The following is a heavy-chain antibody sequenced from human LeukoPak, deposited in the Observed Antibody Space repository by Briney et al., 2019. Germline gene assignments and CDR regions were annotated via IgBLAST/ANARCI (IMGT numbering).Heavy chain of an antibody. CDR3: ARSSGAYRSFDY. CDR1: GGSISSYY. Sequence: PSETLSLTCTVPGGSISSYYWSWFRQPPGKGLQGIRYIYYSGTTDYNPSLKNRVSISVDTSNNQFSLKVSSVTAADTAVYYCARSSGAYRSFDYWGQGTLVPVSS. D-gene: IGHD1-26*01. CDR2: IYYSGTT. J-gene: IGHJ4*02. V-gene: IGHV4-59*01.